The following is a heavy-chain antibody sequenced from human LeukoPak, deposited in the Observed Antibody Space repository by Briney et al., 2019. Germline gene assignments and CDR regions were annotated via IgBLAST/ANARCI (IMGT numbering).Heavy chain of an antibody. V-gene: IGHV3-30*18. Sequence: GGSLRLSCAASGFTFSSYAMSWVRQAPGKGLEWVAVISYDGSNKYYADSVKGRFTISRDNSKNTLYLQMNSLRAEDTAVYYCAKWAYDSSYWGQGTLVTVSS. D-gene: IGHD3-22*01. CDR2: ISYDGSNK. J-gene: IGHJ4*02. CDR1: GFTFSSYA. CDR3: AKWAYDSSY.